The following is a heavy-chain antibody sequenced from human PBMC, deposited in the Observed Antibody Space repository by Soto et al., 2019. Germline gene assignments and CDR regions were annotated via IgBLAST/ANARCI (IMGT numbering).Heavy chain of an antibody. Sequence: ASVKVSCKASGYSFTDYYMHWVRQAPGQGLEWMGWINPNSGGTNYALKFQGRVTMTRDTSITTAYMELNWLTSDDTAVYYCARDRLRYFDLFLWVPGLSDAFHIGGQGTMVT. CDR1: GYSFTDYY. J-gene: IGHJ3*02. V-gene: IGHV1-2*02. CDR2: INPNSGGT. D-gene: IGHD3-9*01. CDR3: ARDRLRYFDLFLWVPGLSDAFHI.